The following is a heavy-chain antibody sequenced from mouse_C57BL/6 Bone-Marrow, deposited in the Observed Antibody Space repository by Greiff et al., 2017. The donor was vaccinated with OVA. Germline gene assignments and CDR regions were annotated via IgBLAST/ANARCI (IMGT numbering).Heavy chain of an antibody. V-gene: IGHV5-6*02. CDR3: ARRGVTKAMDY. D-gene: IGHD2-2*01. Sequence: EVKVVESGGDLVKPGGSLKLSCAASGFTFSSYGMSWVRQTPDKRLEWVATISSGGSYTYYPDSVKGRFTISRDNAKNTLYLQMSSLKSEDTAMYYCARRGVTKAMDYWGQGTSVTVSS. CDR2: ISSGGSYT. J-gene: IGHJ4*01. CDR1: GFTFSSYG.